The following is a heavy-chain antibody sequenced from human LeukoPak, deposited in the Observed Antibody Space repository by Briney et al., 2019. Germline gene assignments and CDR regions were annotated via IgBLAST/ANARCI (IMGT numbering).Heavy chain of an antibody. CDR1: RYSFIGYY. J-gene: IGHJ4*02. D-gene: IGHD3-22*01. Sequence: AAVTVSCLSSRYSFIGYYIHWLRQAPGQGEAGMGWSNPYSGDTNYAMKFQGRVTMTRDTYSSTVYMELSGLTSDDTSVYYCFSDGSSDNFDTWGQGTLVTVSS. CDR3: FSDGSSDNFDT. CDR2: SNPYSGDT. V-gene: IGHV1-2*02.